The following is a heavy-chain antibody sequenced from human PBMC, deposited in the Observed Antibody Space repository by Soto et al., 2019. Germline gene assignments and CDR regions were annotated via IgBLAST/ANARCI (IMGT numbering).Heavy chain of an antibody. CDR2: IFPGDSDT. D-gene: IGHD1-26*01. V-gene: IGHV5-51*01. CDR1: GYSFTNYW. Sequence: GESLKISCKGSGYSFTNYWIGWVRQMPGKGLEWMGIIFPGDSDTRYSPSFRGQVTISADTSISTAYLQWSSLRASDTAIYYCARATWECVDPHYFDRWGPGXQVTVSS. J-gene: IGHJ4*02. CDR3: ARATWECVDPHYFDR.